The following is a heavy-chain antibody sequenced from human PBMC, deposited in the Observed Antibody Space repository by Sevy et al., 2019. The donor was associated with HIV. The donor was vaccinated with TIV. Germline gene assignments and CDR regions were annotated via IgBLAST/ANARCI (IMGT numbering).Heavy chain of an antibody. J-gene: IGHJ4*02. D-gene: IGHD1-26*01. CDR2: IYYNGHI. V-gene: IGHV4-59*08. CDR1: GGSITSLY. CDR3: AGENAWGRGYS. Sequence: SETLSLTCTVSGGSITSLYWNWIRQPPGKGLEWIANIYYNGHINYNPSLKSRVTLSLDTSKNRFSLRLGSVTAAETAMYYCAGENAWGRGYSWGQGTLVTVSS.